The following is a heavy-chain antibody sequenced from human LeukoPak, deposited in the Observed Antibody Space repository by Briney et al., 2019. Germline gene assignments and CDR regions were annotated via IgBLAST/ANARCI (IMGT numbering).Heavy chain of an antibody. CDR1: GFTFSSYW. Sequence: TGGSLRLSCAASGFTFSSYWMSWVRQAPGKGLEWVANIKEDAREKYYADSVKGRFTISRDNAKNSLYLQMNSLRAEDTAVYYCARDIGYNTFDYWGQGTLVTVSS. V-gene: IGHV3-7*05. CDR2: IKEDAREK. D-gene: IGHD5-24*01. CDR3: ARDIGYNTFDY. J-gene: IGHJ4*02.